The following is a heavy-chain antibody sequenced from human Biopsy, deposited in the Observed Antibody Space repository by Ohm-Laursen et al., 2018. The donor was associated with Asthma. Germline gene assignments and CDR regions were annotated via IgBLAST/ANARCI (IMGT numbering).Heavy chain of an antibody. J-gene: IGHJ6*02. D-gene: IGHD3-10*01. CDR3: ARAVDYSHYYGIDV. CDR1: GYTFNSAG. CDR2: ISVYNGNT. V-gene: IGHV1-18*01. Sequence: GATVKISCKASGYTFNSAGITWGRQAPGQGLEWMGWISVYNGNTKVAQKLQDRVTMITDTSPSTAYMELRSLRSDDTAVYFCARAVDYSHYYGIDVWGQGTTVTVS.